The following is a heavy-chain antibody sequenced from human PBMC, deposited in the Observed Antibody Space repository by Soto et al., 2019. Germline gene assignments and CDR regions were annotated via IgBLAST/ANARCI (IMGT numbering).Heavy chain of an antibody. CDR3: AKYSSGWSAFDD. CDR2: ISYDGSNK. V-gene: IGHV3-30*18. CDR1: GFTFSSYG. D-gene: IGHD6-19*01. J-gene: IGHJ4*02. Sequence: GGSLRLSCAASGFTFSSYGMHWVRQAPGKGLEWVAVISYDGSNKYYADSVKGRFTISRDNSKNTLYLQMNSLRAEDTAVYYCAKYSSGWSAFDDWGQGTLVTVSS.